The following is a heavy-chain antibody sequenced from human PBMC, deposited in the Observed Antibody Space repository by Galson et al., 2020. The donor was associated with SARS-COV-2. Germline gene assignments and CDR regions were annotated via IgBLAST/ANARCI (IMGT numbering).Heavy chain of an antibody. CDR2: IYYSGST. V-gene: IGHV4-39*01. Sequence: SETLSLTCTVSGGSISSSSYYWGWIRQPPGKGLEWIGSIYYSGSTYYNPSLKSRVTISVDTSKNQFSLKLSSVTAADTAVYYCARHLTYYYDSLGWFDPWGQGTLVTVSS. J-gene: IGHJ5*02. D-gene: IGHD3-22*01. CDR3: ARHLTYYYDSLGWFDP. CDR1: GGSISSSSYY.